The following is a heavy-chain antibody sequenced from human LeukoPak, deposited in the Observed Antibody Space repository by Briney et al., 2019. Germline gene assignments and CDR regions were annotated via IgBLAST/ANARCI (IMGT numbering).Heavy chain of an antibody. CDR2: ISAYNGNT. CDR3: ARDKAAAPMRWFDP. D-gene: IGHD2-2*01. V-gene: IGHV1-18*01. J-gene: IGHJ5*02. Sequence: ASVTVSCKASGHTFTSYGISWVRQAPGQGLEWMGWISAYNGNTNYAQKAQGRVTMTTDTSTSTAYMELRSLRSDDTAVYYCARDKAAAPMRWFDPWGQGTLVTVSS. CDR1: GHTFTSYG.